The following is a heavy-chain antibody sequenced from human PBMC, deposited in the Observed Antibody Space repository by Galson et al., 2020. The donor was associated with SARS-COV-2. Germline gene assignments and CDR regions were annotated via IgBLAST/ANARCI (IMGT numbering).Heavy chain of an antibody. V-gene: IGHV3-64D*09. CDR2: LSRTGGTS. CDR1: GFAFSDYA. Sequence: GGTLRLSCSASGFAFSDYAMHWVRQAPVKGLQYVSALSRTGGTSFYADSVSGRFTMSRDNSKNTFYLQMTGLRVEDTAFYCCLGYSSTRHNYWGQGTLVTVSS. J-gene: IGHJ4*02. CDR3: LGYSSTRHNY. D-gene: IGHD6-19*01.